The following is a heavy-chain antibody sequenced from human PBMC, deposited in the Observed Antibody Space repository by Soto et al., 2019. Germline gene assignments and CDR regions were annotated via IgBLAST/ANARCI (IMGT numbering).Heavy chain of an antibody. V-gene: IGHV1-69*13. D-gene: IGHD2-2*01. J-gene: IGHJ5*02. CDR1: GGTFSSYA. CDR3: AREVGDCSSTSCPNWFDP. CDR2: IIPIFGTA. Sequence: SVKVSCKASGGTFSSYAISWVRQAPGQGLEWMGGIIPIFGTANYAQKFQGRVTITADESTSTAYIELSSLRSEDTAVYYCAREVGDCSSTSCPNWFDPWGQGTLVTVSS.